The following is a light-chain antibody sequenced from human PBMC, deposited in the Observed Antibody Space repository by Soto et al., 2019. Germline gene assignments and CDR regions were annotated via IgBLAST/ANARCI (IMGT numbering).Light chain of an antibody. J-gene: IGKJ5*01. V-gene: IGKV1-39*01. CDR2: AAS. CDR1: QTVSTS. CDR3: QQSYSSPVT. Sequence: DIQMTQSPSSLSASVGDRVTITCRASQTVSTSLNWYQQKPGKAPNLLIYAASSLQSGVPSRFSGRGSGTDFTLIINSLQPEDFANYYCQQSYSSPVTFGQGTRLEI.